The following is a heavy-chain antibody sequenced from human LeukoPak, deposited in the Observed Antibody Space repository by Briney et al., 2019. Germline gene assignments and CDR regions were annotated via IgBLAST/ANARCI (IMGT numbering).Heavy chain of an antibody. D-gene: IGHD3-3*01. V-gene: IGHV3-33*01. CDR1: GISFRSYG. J-gene: IGHJ6*02. CDR3: ARATYYDFWSGYYEWYGMDV. Sequence: PGGSLRLSCAASGISFRSYGMHWVRQAPGKGLEWVTFIWYDASNKYYAESVKGRFTISRDNSRNTVFLQMNSLRAEDTAVYYCARATYYDFWSGYYEWYGMDVWGQGTTVTVSS. CDR2: IWYDASNK.